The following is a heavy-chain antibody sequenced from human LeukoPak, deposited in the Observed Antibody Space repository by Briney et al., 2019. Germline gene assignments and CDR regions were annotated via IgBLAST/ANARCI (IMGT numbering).Heavy chain of an antibody. CDR3: AREGDEEIGKATTGSIYAFDI. CDR2: ISSSGSTI. J-gene: IGHJ3*02. D-gene: IGHD3-9*01. CDR1: GFTFSDYY. Sequence: PGGSLRLSCAASGFTFSDYYMSWIRQAPGKGLEWVSYISSSGSTIYYADSVKGRFTISRDNAKNSLYLQMNSLRAEDTAVYYCAREGDEEIGKATTGSIYAFDIWGQGTMVTVSS. V-gene: IGHV3-11*04.